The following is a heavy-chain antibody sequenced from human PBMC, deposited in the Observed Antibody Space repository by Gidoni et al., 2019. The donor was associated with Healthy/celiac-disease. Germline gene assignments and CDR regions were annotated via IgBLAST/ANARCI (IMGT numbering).Heavy chain of an antibody. Sequence: QVQLQESGPGLVKPSETLSLTCTVSGGSVSSGSYYWSWIRQPPGKGLEWIGYIYYSGSTNYNPSLKSRVTISVDTSKNQFSLKLSSVTAADTAVYYCATSIAARDYYYGMDVWGQGTTVTVSS. CDR1: GGSVSSGSYY. CDR2: IYYSGST. J-gene: IGHJ6*02. CDR3: ATSIAARDYYYGMDV. V-gene: IGHV4-61*01. D-gene: IGHD6-6*01.